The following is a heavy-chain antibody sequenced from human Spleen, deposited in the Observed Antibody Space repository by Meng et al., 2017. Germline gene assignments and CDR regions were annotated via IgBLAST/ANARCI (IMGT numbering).Heavy chain of an antibody. D-gene: IGHD2-15*01. CDR1: GYTFTHYS. CDR3: ARERGYCSGGSCYRPWYNWFDP. J-gene: IGHJ5*02. Sequence: LLVESATEGEKPGVSVKVYCKTSGYTFTHYSMDWVRQAPGQGLEWMGLINPNSGGTNYAQNFQGRVTMTRDTSITTVYMELSRLRSDDTAVYYCARERGYCSGGSCYRPWYNWFDPWGQGTLVTVSS. CDR2: INPNSGGT. V-gene: IGHV1-2*02.